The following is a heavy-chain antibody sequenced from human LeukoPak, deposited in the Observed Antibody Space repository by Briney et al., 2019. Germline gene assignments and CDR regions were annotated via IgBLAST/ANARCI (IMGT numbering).Heavy chain of an antibody. CDR2: IKQDGSEK. Sequence: HPGGSLRLSCEASGFTFSSYWMSWVRQAPGKGLEWVANIKQDGSEKYYVDSVKGRFTISRDNAKNSLYLQMNSLRAEDTAVYYCARANVGIAARQRGYYFDYWGQGTLVTVSS. CDR1: GFTFSSYW. CDR3: ARANVGIAARQRGYYFDY. J-gene: IGHJ4*02. V-gene: IGHV3-7*01. D-gene: IGHD6-6*01.